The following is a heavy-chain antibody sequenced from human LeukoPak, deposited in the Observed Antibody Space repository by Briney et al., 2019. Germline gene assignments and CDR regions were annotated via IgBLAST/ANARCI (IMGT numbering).Heavy chain of an antibody. D-gene: IGHD3-22*01. Sequence: GASVKVSCKASGYTFTSYGISWVRQAPGRGLEWMGWISAYNGNTNHAQKLQGRVTMTTDTSTSTAYMELRSLRSDDTAVYYCARAGSSSGYYYPLYYFDYWGQGTLVTVSS. CDR2: ISAYNGNT. V-gene: IGHV1-18*01. CDR1: GYTFTSYG. J-gene: IGHJ4*02. CDR3: ARAGSSSGYYYPLYYFDY.